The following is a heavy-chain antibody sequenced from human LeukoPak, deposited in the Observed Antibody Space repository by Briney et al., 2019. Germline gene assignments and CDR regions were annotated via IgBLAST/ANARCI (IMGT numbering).Heavy chain of an antibody. CDR1: GGSISSSSYY. CDR2: IYYSGST. J-gene: IGHJ4*02. CDR3: ARLLGGNPTDY. D-gene: IGHD2-21*01. V-gene: IGHV4-39*07. Sequence: SETLSLSCTVSGGSISSSSYYWGWIRQPPGKGLEWIGSIYYSGSTYYNPSLKSRVTMSADTSKNQFSLKLSSVTAADTAVYYCARLLGGNPTDYWGQGTLVTVSS.